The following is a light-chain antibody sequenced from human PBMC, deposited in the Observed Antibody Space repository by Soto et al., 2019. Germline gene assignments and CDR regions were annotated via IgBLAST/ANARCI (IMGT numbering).Light chain of an antibody. V-gene: IGKV3-15*01. Sequence: EIVMTQSPATLSVSPGERVTLSCRASQSVSRDLAWYHQKPGQAPRLLIYGVSTRATGIPARFSGSGSGTEFTLTINCLQSEDFEVDYCQQYNTWPRTFGQVTKVEI. CDR2: GVS. J-gene: IGKJ1*01. CDR3: QQYNTWPRT. CDR1: QSVSRD.